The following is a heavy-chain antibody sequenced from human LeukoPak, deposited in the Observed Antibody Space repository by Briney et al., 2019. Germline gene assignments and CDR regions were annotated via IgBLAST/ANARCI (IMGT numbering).Heavy chain of an antibody. J-gene: IGHJ4*02. Sequence: GASVTVSCKASGYTITGYYIHWVRQAPGQGLEWMGWINPNSGDTNSAQKFQGRVTMTSDTSISTAYMELSRLRSDDTAMYYCARKASLESYYYDTSGLDYWGQGALVTVSS. CDR3: ARKASLESYYYDTSGLDY. D-gene: IGHD3-22*01. V-gene: IGHV1-2*02. CDR1: GYTITGYY. CDR2: INPNSGDT.